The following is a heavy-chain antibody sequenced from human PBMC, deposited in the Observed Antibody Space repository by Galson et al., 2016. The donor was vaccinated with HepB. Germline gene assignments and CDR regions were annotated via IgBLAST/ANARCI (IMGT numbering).Heavy chain of an antibody. CDR3: TADLPDSGAYAHDY. CDR1: GDSVSSDSAA. J-gene: IGHJ4*02. CDR2: TYYRSKWDN. V-gene: IGHV6-1*01. Sequence: CAISGDSVSSDSAAWNWIRQSPSRGLEWLGRTYYRSKWDNEYAVSVRSRMTINPDTSKNQFSLQLNSVTPEDTAVYYCTADLPDSGAYAHDYWGQGTLVTVSS. D-gene: IGHD4-17*01.